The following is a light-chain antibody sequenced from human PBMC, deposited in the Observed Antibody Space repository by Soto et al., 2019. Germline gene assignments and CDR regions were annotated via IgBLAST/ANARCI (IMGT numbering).Light chain of an antibody. CDR1: QSISSW. Sequence: DIQMTQSPSTLSASVGDRVTITCRASQSISSWLAWYQQKPGKAPKLLIYKASSLESGVPSRFSGSGSATEFTLSINSLQPDDFATYYCQQYGSYSRTFGQGTKVDI. CDR3: QQYGSYSRT. V-gene: IGKV1-5*03. CDR2: KAS. J-gene: IGKJ1*01.